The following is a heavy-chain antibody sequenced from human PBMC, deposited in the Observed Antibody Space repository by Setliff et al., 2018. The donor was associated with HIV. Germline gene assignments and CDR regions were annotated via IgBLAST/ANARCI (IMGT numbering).Heavy chain of an antibody. V-gene: IGHV5-51*01. D-gene: IGHD3-10*01. CDR3: VRRVGGRGYYFDY. J-gene: IGHJ4*02. CDR1: GYSFTSYW. Sequence: GESLKISCKGSGYSFTSYWIAWVRQMPGKGLEWMGNIYPGDSYITYSPSFQGQVTMSADKSITTAYLQWTSLKASDTAMYYCVRRVGGRGYYFDYWGQGTPVTVSS. CDR2: IYPGDSYI.